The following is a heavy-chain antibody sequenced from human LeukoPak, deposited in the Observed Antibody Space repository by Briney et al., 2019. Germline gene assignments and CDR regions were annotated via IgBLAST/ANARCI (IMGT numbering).Heavy chain of an antibody. D-gene: IGHD2-2*01. CDR1: GFTFSTYG. J-gene: IGHJ4*02. Sequence: PGGSLRLSCAASGFTFSTYGMHWVRQAPGKGLEWVAFIRYDGNNKYYAYFVKGRFTISRDNSKNTLYLHMNSLRTEDAAVYYCAKIEGKYQLANVPDHWGQGTLVTVSS. V-gene: IGHV3-30*02. CDR2: IRYDGNNK. CDR3: AKIEGKYQLANVPDH.